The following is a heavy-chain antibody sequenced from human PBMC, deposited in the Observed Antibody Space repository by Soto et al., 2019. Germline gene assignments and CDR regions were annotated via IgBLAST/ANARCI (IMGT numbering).Heavy chain of an antibody. CDR3: ARGLATLPVFAFDV. Sequence: GLTLVNPTQTLTLSCSFSGFSFSRSGVGVGWVRQPPGKALEWLALIYWSGDEHYRPSLKSRLTITKDTSKNQVVLIMTNMDPVDTATYYCARGLATLPVFAFDVWGQGTTVTVS. V-gene: IGHV2-5*01. CDR1: GFSFSRSGVG. J-gene: IGHJ3*01. CDR2: IYWSGDE. D-gene: IGHD6-6*01.